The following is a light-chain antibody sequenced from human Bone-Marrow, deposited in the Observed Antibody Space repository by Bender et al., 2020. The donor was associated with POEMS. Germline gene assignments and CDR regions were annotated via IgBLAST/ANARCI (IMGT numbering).Light chain of an antibody. CDR2: EVT. CDR1: SSDVGTYNL. Sequence: QSALTQPASVSGSPGQSITISCTGSSSDVGTYNLVSWYQQRPGKAPQLIIYEVTKRPSGLSNRFSGSKFDNTASLTISGLQAADEADYYCCSYAGSSSSVIFGGGTRLTVL. V-gene: IGLV2-23*02. J-gene: IGLJ2*01. CDR3: CSYAGSSSSVI.